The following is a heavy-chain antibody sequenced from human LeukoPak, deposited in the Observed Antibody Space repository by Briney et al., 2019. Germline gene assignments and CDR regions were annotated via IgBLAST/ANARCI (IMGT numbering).Heavy chain of an antibody. J-gene: IGHJ5*02. V-gene: IGHV4-34*01. CDR2: TNHLGSN. D-gene: IGHD4-23*01. CDR1: GGSFSDYY. Sequence: PSETLTLTCAVYGGSFSDYYLSWIRQPPGKGLEWIADTNHLGSNNYNPSVKSRLTISVDTSKNQFSLQLTSVSAADTDVYYCASWCGGLGTSWFDPWGLGTLVTVSS. CDR3: ASWCGGLGTSWFDP.